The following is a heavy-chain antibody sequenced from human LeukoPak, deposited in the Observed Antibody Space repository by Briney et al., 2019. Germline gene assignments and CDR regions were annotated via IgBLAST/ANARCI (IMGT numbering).Heavy chain of an antibody. CDR3: AGEVALLWSFDAFDI. CDR1: GGSISSSSYY. CDR2: IYYSGST. J-gene: IGHJ3*02. V-gene: IGHV4-39*02. D-gene: IGHD2-15*01. Sequence: PSETLSLTCTVSGGSISSSSYYWGWIRQPPGKGLEWIGSIYYSGSTYYNPSLKSRVTIFVDTSKNQFSLKLSSVTAADTAVYYCAGEVALLWSFDAFDIWGQGTMVTVSS.